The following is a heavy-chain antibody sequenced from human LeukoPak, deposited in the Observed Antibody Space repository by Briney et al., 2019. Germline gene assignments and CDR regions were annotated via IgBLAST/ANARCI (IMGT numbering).Heavy chain of an antibody. V-gene: IGHV3-21*01. CDR3: AKASGWEVSYYYYYMDV. J-gene: IGHJ6*03. CDR2: ISSSSSNI. CDR1: GFTLSTYS. D-gene: IGHD1-26*01. Sequence: GGSLRLSCAASGFTLSTYSMNWVRQAPGKVLEWVSSISSSSSNIYYADSVKGRFTISRDNAKNALYLQMNSLRAEDTAVYYCAKASGWEVSYYYYYMDVWGKGTTVTISS.